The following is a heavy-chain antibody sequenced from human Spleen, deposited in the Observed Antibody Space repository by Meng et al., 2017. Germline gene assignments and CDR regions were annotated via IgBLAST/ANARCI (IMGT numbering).Heavy chain of an antibody. CDR1: GFTFSSYA. CDR3: ARDPNAREFA. V-gene: IGHV3-23*01. CDR2: ISGSVGTT. Sequence: EVHLLESGGGLVQPGGSLRLSCAASGFTFSSYAMSWVRQAPGKGLEWVSAISGSVGTTYYADSVKGRFTISRDKSKNTMYLQMNSLRVEDTAIYYCARDPNAREFARGQGTLVTVSS. J-gene: IGHJ4*02.